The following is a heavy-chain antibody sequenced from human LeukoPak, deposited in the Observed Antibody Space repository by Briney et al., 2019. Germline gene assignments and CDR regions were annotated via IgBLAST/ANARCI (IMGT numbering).Heavy chain of an antibody. Sequence: PSETLSLTCTVSGGSVSSAGYFWTWIRQHPGKGLEWIGYIYYSGSTYYTPSLKSRVIISADMSTNQFSLNLSSVTAADTAVYYCARVSFHSGGPGPWGQGTLVTVSS. J-gene: IGHJ5*02. V-gene: IGHV4-31*03. CDR1: GGSVSSAGYF. D-gene: IGHD2-15*01. CDR2: IYYSGST. CDR3: ARVSFHSGGPGP.